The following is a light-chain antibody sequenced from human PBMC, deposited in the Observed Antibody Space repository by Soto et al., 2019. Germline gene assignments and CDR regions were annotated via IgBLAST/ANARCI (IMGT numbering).Light chain of an antibody. V-gene: IGKV3-20*01. Sequence: EIVMTQSPGTLSVSPGERATLSFRAGQGVTTNFAWYQQKSGQSPRLLIYGASGRATGIPDRFSGSGSGTDFTHTISRLEPEDFAVYYCQDYGSSPRTFGQGTKVDI. CDR1: QGVTTN. J-gene: IGKJ1*01. CDR2: GAS. CDR3: QDYGSSPRT.